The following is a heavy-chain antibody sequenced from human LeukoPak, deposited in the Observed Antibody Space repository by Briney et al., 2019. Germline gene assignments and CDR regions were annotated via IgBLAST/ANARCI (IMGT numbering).Heavy chain of an antibody. V-gene: IGHV3-21*01. D-gene: IGHD1-26*01. Sequence: GGSLRLSCAASGFTFSSYSMNWVRQAPGKGLEWVSSISSSSSYIYYADSVKGRFTISRDNAKNSLYLQMNSLRAEDTAVYYCAGNGGGSYYFDYWGQGTLVTVSS. CDR3: AGNGGGSYYFDY. CDR2: ISSSSSYI. J-gene: IGHJ4*02. CDR1: GFTFSSYS.